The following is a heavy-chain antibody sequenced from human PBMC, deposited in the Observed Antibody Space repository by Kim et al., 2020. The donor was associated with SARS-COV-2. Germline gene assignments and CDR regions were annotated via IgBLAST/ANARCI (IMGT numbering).Heavy chain of an antibody. D-gene: IGHD5-12*01. CDR3: ARNRWLPDY. V-gene: IGHV7-4-1*02. Sequence: GNPTYAQGFAGRFVCSLDTSVSTAYLQISSLKAEDTAVYYCARNRWLPDYWGQGTLVTVSS. J-gene: IGHJ4*02. CDR2: GNP.